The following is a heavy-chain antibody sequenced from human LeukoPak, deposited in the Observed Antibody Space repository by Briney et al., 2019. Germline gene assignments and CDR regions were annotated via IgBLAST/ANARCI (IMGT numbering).Heavy chain of an antibody. D-gene: IGHD3-22*01. CDR1: GFTFSSDW. CDR2: INPAGSST. Sequence: PGGSLRLSCAASGFTFSSDWMHWVRQAPGQGLVWVSRINPAGSSTNYADSVKGRFTISRDNAKNTLYLQMNSLRAEDTAVYYCARDDYYDSSGLFDYWGQGTLVTVSS. CDR3: ARDDYYDSSGLFDY. V-gene: IGHV3-74*01. J-gene: IGHJ4*02.